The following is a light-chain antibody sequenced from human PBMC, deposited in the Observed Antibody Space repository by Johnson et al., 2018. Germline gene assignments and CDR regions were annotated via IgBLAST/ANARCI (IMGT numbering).Light chain of an antibody. J-gene: IGLJ1*01. Sequence: QSVLTQPPSVSAAPGQKVTISCSGSSSNIGNNYVSWYQQLPGTAPKLLIYENNKRPSGITDRFSGSKSGTSATLGITGLQTGDEADYYCGTWDSSLSAGNGFGTGTNVTSL. V-gene: IGLV1-51*02. CDR3: GTWDSSLSAGNG. CDR1: SSNIGNNY. CDR2: ENN.